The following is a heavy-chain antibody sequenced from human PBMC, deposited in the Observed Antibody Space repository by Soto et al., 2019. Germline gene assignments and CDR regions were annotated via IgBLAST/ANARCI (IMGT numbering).Heavy chain of an antibody. Sequence: GSLRLSFAASGFTFSNAWMNWVRQAPGKGMKWVGRIKSKTDGGTTDYAAPVKGRFTISGDDAKNTLYLQMNSLNTDDTAVYYCPTRYDYVWGSYLYTLPFGYWGQGTMVTVSS. CDR3: PTRYDYVWGSYLYTLPFGY. J-gene: IGHJ4*02. D-gene: IGHD3-16*02. V-gene: IGHV3-15*07. CDR2: IKSKTDGGTT. CDR1: GFTFSNAW.